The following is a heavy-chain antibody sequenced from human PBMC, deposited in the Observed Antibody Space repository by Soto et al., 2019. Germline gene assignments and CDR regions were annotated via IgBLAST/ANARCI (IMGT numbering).Heavy chain of an antibody. CDR2: IYYSGST. Sequence: PSETLSLTCTVSGGSISSGDYYWSWIRQPPGKGPEWIGYIYYSGSTYYNPSLKSRVTISVDTSKNQFSLKLSSVTAADTAVYYCASALRGPEGFDPWGQGTLVTVSS. CDR3: ASALRGPEGFDP. V-gene: IGHV4-30-4*01. J-gene: IGHJ5*02. CDR1: GGSISSGDYY.